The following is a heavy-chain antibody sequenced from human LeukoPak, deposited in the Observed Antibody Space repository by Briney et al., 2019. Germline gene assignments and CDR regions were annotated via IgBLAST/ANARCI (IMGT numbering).Heavy chain of an antibody. CDR2: ISSSSSYI. D-gene: IGHD3-22*01. CDR3: ARTYYYDSSGYYYWANLRGAFDI. J-gene: IGHJ3*02. CDR1: GFTFSSYS. Sequence: GGSLRLSCAASGFTFSSYSMNWVRQAPGKGLEWVSSISSSSSYIYYADSVKGRFTISRDNAKNSLYLQMNSLRADDTAVYYCARTYYYDSSGYYYWANLRGAFDIWGQGTMVTVSS. V-gene: IGHV3-21*04.